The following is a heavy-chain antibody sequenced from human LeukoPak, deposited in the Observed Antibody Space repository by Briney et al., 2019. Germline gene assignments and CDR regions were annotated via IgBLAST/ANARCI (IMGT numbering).Heavy chain of an antibody. CDR3: ARKEDVLLWFGESIFDY. J-gene: IGHJ4*02. CDR2: MNPNSGNT. CDR1: GYTFTSYD. D-gene: IGHD3-10*01. Sequence: ASVKVSCKASGYTFTSYDINWVRQATGQGLEWMGWMNPNSGNTGYAQKFQGRVTMTRNTSISTAYMELSSLRSEDTAVYYCARKEDVLLWFGESIFDYWGQGTLVTVSS. V-gene: IGHV1-8*01.